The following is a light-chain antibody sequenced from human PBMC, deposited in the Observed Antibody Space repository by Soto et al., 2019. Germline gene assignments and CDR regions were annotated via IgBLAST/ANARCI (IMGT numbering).Light chain of an antibody. V-gene: IGLV2-14*03. CDR1: SSDVGAYDY. Sequence: QSVLTQPASVSGSPGQSIAISCTGTSSDVGAYDYVSWYQQHPDKAPKLMIYEVSNRPSGVSDRFSGSKSVNTATLTISGLQAEDEVDYYCPSYTPSRTRAFGPGPKVPV. CDR2: EVS. J-gene: IGLJ1*01. CDR3: PSYTPSRTRA.